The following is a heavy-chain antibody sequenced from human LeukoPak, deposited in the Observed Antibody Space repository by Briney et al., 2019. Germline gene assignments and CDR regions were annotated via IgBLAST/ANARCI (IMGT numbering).Heavy chain of an antibody. CDR3: ARLGDDSSVAGTNFDF. CDR2: IDPSDGYT. D-gene: IGHD6-19*01. CDR1: GSDFISNW. J-gene: IGHJ4*02. Sequence: TCYEGVGSDFISNWKRWGRRRPGEEGGRMGRIDPSDGYTKYSPSFLGHVTLSVDQSTTPAYLQWSSLKASDTAVYYCARLGDDSSVAGTNFDFWGQGALVTVSS. V-gene: IGHV5-10-1*01.